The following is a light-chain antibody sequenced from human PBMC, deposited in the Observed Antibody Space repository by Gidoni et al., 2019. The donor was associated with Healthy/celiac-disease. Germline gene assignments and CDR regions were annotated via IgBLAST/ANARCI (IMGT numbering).Light chain of an antibody. CDR1: QSVLYSSNNKNY. V-gene: IGKV4-1*01. CDR2: WAS. Sequence: DLVMTHSPAPLAVSLGERATIHCKSSQSVLYSSNNKNYLAWYQQKPGQPPKLLIYWASTRESGVPDRFSGSGSGTDCTRTISRLQAEDVAVYYCQQYYSTRTFXQXTKVEIK. CDR3: QQYYSTRT. J-gene: IGKJ1*01.